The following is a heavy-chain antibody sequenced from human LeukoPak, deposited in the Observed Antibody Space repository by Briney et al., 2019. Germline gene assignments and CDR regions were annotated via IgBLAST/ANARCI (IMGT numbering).Heavy chain of an antibody. J-gene: IGHJ6*02. CDR2: IYSGGST. D-gene: IGHD6-13*01. V-gene: IGHV3-66*01. CDR1: GSTVSSNY. CDR3: GTSVLRPPRRISYSSSWSTPTYSSYGMDV. Sequence: PGGSLRLSCAASGSTVSSNYMSWVRQAPGKGLERVSVIYSGGSTYYADSVKGRFTISRDNSKNTLYLQMNSLRAEDTAVYYCGTSVLRPPRRISYSSSWSTPTYSSYGMDVGGQGTTVTVSS.